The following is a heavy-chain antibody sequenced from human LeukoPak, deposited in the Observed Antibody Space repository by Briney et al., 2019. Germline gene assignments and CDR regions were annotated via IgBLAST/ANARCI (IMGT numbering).Heavy chain of an antibody. Sequence: ASVKVSCKASGYTFTGYYMDWVRQAPGQGLEWMGRINPNSGGTNYAQKFQGRVTMTRDTSISTAYMELSRLRSDDTAVYYCARDRRMATTTFDYWGQGTLVTVSS. CDR2: INPNSGGT. CDR3: ARDRRMATTTFDY. CDR1: GYTFTGYY. V-gene: IGHV1-2*06. D-gene: IGHD5-24*01. J-gene: IGHJ4*02.